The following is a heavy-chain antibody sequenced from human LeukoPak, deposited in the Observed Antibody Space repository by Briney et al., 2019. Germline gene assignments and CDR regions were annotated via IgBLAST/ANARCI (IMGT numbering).Heavy chain of an antibody. CDR3: ARHRVGIYSRNHAFDI. Sequence: GESLKISCKGSGYTFISNWIGWVRQMPGKGLEWMGIIYPGDSDTRYSPSFQGQVTISADKSSSTAYLQWSSLKASDTAMYYCARHRVGIYSRNHAFDIWGQGTMVTVSS. J-gene: IGHJ3*02. V-gene: IGHV5-51*01. CDR1: GYTFISNW. CDR2: IYPGDSDT. D-gene: IGHD1-26*01.